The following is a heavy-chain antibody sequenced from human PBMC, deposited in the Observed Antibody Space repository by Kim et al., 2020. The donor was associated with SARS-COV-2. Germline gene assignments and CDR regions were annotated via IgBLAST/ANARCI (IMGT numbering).Heavy chain of an antibody. D-gene: IGHD6-25*01. CDR3: ARAGRQRNHYYYYGLDV. Sequence: GGSLRLSCAASGFTFSDYYMSWIRQAPGKGLEWVSYISSSRSYTNYADSVKGRFTISRDNTKNSLYLQMNSLRAEDTAVYYSARAGRQRNHYYYYGLDVWGQGTPVTVSS. J-gene: IGHJ6*02. CDR2: ISSSRSYT. V-gene: IGHV3-11*05. CDR1: GFTFSDYY.